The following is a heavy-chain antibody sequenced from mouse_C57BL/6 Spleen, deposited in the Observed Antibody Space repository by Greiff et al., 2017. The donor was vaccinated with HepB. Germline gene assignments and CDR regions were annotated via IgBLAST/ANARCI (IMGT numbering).Heavy chain of an antibody. J-gene: IGHJ1*03. D-gene: IGHD1-1*01. CDR1: GFTFSSYA. CDR3: ARRGSSPYWYFDV. Sequence: EVQLVESGGGLVKPGGSLKLSCAASGFTFSSYAMSWVRQTPEKRLEWVATISDGGSYTYYPDNVKGRFTISRDNAKNNLYLQMSHLKSEDTAMYYCARRGSSPYWYFDVWGTGTTVTVSS. CDR2: ISDGGSYT. V-gene: IGHV5-4*03.